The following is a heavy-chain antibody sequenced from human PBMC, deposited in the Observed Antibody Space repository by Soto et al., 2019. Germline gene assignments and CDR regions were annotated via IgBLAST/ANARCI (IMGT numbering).Heavy chain of an antibody. CDR1: GGSISSSSYY. CDR2: IYYSGST. J-gene: IGHJ6*02. V-gene: IGHV4-39*01. D-gene: IGHD5-18*01. Sequence: SETLSLTCTVHGGSISSSSYYWAWIRQPPGKGLEWIGSIYYSGSTYYNPSLKSRVTISVDTSKNQFSLKLSSVTAADTAVYYCAGLKYSYGTYYYYYGMDVWGQGTTVT. CDR3: AGLKYSYGTYYYYYGMDV.